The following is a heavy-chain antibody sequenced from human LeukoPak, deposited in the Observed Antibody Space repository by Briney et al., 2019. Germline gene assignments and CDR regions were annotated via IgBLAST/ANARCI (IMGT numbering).Heavy chain of an antibody. Sequence: PGGSLRLSCQGSGFKFNRYAMSWVRQAPGKGLKCVSVMYNRGSAYYADSVQGRFTISRDNSKNTLYLQMNSLRAEDTAVYYCASAAYYYARSDEYALWDYWGQGTLVTVSS. CDR2: MYNRGSA. CDR1: GFKFNRYA. V-gene: IGHV3-66*01. CDR3: ASAAYYYARSDEYALWDY. D-gene: IGHD3-22*01. J-gene: IGHJ4*02.